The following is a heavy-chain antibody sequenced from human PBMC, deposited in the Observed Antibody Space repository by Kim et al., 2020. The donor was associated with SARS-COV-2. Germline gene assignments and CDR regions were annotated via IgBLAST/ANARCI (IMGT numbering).Heavy chain of an antibody. CDR1: GFTFSSYD. D-gene: IGHD6-6*01. Sequence: GGSLRLSCAASGFTFSSYDMHWVRQAPGKGLEWVSAIGTAGDIYYPGSVKGRFIISRENAKNSLYLQMNSLRAGDTAVYYCARGGIAARPRDYYYYAMDGWGQGTTVTVSS. CDR3: ARGGIAARPRDYYYYAMDG. J-gene: IGHJ6*02. V-gene: IGHV3-13*04. CDR2: IGTAGDI.